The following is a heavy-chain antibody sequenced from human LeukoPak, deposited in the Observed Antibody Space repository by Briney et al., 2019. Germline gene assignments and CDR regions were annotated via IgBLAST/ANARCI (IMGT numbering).Heavy chain of an antibody. V-gene: IGHV3-23*01. D-gene: IGHD2-21*01. J-gene: IGHJ4*02. CDR3: AKAPVTTCRGAYCYPFDY. CDR2: ISDSGNT. CDR1: GFTFSSNA. Sequence: GGSLRLSCAASGFTFSSNAMSWDRQAPGKGLEWVSAISDSGNTYHADSVKGRFTISRDSSKNTLFLQMNRLRPEDAAVYYCAKAPVTTCRGAYCYPFDYWGQGTLVTVSS.